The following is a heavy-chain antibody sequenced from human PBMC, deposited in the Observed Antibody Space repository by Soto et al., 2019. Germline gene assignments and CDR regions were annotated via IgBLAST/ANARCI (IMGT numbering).Heavy chain of an antibody. CDR1: GFTFSSYA. V-gene: IGHV3-30-3*01. CDR2: ISYDGSNK. Sequence: PGGSLRLSCAASGFTFSSYAMHWVRQAPGKGLEWVAVISYDGSNKYYADSVKGRFTISRDNSKNTLYLQMNSLRAEDTAVYYCARDNYYGSGSYYRYYGMDVWGQATTVTVSS. CDR3: ARDNYYGSGSYYRYYGMDV. D-gene: IGHD3-10*01. J-gene: IGHJ6*02.